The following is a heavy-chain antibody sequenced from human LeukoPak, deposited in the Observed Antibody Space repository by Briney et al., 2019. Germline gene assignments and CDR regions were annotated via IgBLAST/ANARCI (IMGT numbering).Heavy chain of an antibody. J-gene: IGHJ6*02. V-gene: IGHV1-18*01. CDR1: GYTFISYG. CDR3: ARVQWSVGATTGYYYYYGMDV. CDR2: ISGYNGNT. Sequence: ASVKVSCKASGYTFISYGISWVRQAPGQGLEWMGWISGYNGNTNYAQNLQGRVTMTTDTSTSTAYMELRSLRSEDTAVYYCARVQWSVGATTGYYYYYGMDVWGQGTTVTVSS. D-gene: IGHD1-26*01.